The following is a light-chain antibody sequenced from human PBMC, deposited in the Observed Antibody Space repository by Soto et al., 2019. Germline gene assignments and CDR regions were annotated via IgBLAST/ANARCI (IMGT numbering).Light chain of an antibody. CDR2: DVS. J-gene: IGLJ2*01. CDR3: SSYTNSGTLV. V-gene: IGLV2-14*01. Sequence: QSALTQPASVSGSPGQSITIPCSGTSSDIGGYNYVAWHQQHPGKAPKLVIYDVSNRPSGVSNRFSGSKSGNTASLTISGLQAEDEADYYCSSYTNSGTLVFGGGTKVT. CDR1: SSDIGGYNY.